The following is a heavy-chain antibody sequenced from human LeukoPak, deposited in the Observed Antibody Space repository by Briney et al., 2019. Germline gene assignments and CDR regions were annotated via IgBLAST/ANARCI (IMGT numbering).Heavy chain of an antibody. D-gene: IGHD3-16*01. Sequence: PGGSLRLSCAASGFTFSSFSVNWVRQAPGKGLEWVSSISSSSSYIYYADSVKGRFTISRDNAKNSLYLQMNSLRAEDTAVYYCARGGADYGFDYWGQGTLVTVSS. CDR3: ARGGADYGFDY. CDR1: GFTFSSFS. J-gene: IGHJ4*02. V-gene: IGHV3-21*01. CDR2: ISSSSSYI.